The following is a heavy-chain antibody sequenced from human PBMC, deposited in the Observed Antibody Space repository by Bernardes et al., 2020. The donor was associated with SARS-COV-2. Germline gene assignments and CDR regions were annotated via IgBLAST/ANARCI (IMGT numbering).Heavy chain of an antibody. CDR2: IYYSGST. CDR1: GGSISSSSYY. Sequence: SETLSLTCTVSGGSISSSSYYWGWIRQPPGKGLEWIGSIYYSGSTYYNPSLKSRVTISVDTSKNQFSLKLSSVTAADTAVYYCATSDITMIAGAFDIWGQGTMVTVSS. J-gene: IGHJ3*02. D-gene: IGHD3-22*01. V-gene: IGHV4-39*01. CDR3: ATSDITMIAGAFDI.